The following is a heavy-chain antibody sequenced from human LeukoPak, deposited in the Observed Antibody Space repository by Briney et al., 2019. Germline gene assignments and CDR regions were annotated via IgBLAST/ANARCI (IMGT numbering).Heavy chain of an antibody. D-gene: IGHD6-13*01. Sequence: SGTLSLTCAVSGGSISSSSYYWGWIRQPPGKGLEWIGSIYYSGSTYYNPSLKSRVTISVDTSKNQFSLKLSSVTAADTAVYYCARQSGPYGSSWFDYWGQGTLVTVSS. J-gene: IGHJ5*01. CDR2: IYYSGST. CDR1: GGSISSSSYY. CDR3: ARQSGPYGSSWFDY. V-gene: IGHV4-39*01.